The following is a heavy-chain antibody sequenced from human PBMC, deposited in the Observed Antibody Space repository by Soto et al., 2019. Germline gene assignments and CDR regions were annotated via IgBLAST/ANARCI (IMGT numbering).Heavy chain of an antibody. V-gene: IGHV3-23*01. J-gene: IGHJ4*02. D-gene: IGHD6-6*01. CDR2: ISGSGGST. CDR1: GFTFSNYA. CDR3: AKDPAKSIAARLPFDY. Sequence: GGSLRLSCAASGFTFSNYAMSWVRQAPGKGLEWVSAISGSGGSTYYADSVKGRFTISRDNSKNTLYLQMNSLRAEDTAVYYCAKDPAKSIAARLPFDYWGQGTLVTVSS.